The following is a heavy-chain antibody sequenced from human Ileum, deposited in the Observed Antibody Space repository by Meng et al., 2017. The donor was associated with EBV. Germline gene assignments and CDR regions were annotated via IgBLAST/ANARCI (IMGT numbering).Heavy chain of an antibody. J-gene: IGHJ4*02. CDR3: ARGHQTYHDY. CDR2: VHAGNGDT. D-gene: IGHD2-2*01. V-gene: IGHV1-3*01. Sequence: VLLVQSGTGGKKPGASVKVSCKASGYSFTSSAIHWVRQAPGQRLEWMGWVHAGNGDTKYSQNFQDRLTIARDTSANTAYMDLSSLRSEDTAVYYCARGHQTYHDYWGQGTLVTVSS. CDR1: GYSFTSSA.